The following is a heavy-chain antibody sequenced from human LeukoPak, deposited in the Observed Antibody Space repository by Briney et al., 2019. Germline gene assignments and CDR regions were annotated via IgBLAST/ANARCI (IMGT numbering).Heavy chain of an antibody. Sequence: GGSLRLSCAAPGFTFSSYAMSWVRQAPGKGLEWASAISGSGGSTYYADSVKGRFTISRDNSKNTLFLQMNSLRAEDTAVYYCAKQWIQLWSPPDYWGQGTLVTVSS. V-gene: IGHV3-23*01. D-gene: IGHD5-18*01. J-gene: IGHJ4*02. CDR3: AKQWIQLWSPPDY. CDR1: GFTFSSYA. CDR2: ISGSGGST.